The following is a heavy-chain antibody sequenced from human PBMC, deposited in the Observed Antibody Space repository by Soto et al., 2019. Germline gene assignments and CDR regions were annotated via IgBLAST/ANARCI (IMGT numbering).Heavy chain of an antibody. CDR2: INHSGST. CDR3: ARGRSPDNEINTHVDY. V-gene: IGHV4-34*01. CDR1: GGSFSGYY. J-gene: IGHJ4*02. D-gene: IGHD2-2*02. Sequence: SETLSLTCAVYGGSFSGYYWSWIRQPPGKGLEWIGEINHSGSTNYNPSLKSRVTISVDASKNQFSLKLSSVTAADTAVYYCARGRSPDNEINTHVDYWGQGTLVTVSS.